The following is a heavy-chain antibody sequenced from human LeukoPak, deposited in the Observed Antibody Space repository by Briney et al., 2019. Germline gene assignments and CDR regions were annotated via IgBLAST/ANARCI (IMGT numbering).Heavy chain of an antibody. D-gene: IGHD1-20*01. Sequence: PSETLSLTCAVSGYSISSSYYGAWIRQPPGKGLEWIGSIYHSGSTYYNPSLKSRVTISVDTPTNQFSLKLSSVTAADTAVYYGARPYNWNDVDAFDIWGQGTMVTVSS. CDR1: GYSISSSYY. V-gene: IGHV4-38-2*01. J-gene: IGHJ3*02. CDR2: IYHSGST. CDR3: ARPYNWNDVDAFDI.